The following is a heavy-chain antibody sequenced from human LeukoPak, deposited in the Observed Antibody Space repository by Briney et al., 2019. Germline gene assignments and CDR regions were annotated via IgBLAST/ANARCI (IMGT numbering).Heavy chain of an antibody. CDR3: ARDRGRYYYMDV. CDR1: GGSFSSYY. D-gene: IGHD3-10*01. Sequence: SETLSLTCAVYGGSFSSYYWSWIRQPPGKGLEWIGYIYYSGSTNYNPSLKSRVTISVDTSKNQFSLKLSSVTAADTAVYYCARDRGRYYYMDVWGKGTTVTVSS. J-gene: IGHJ6*03. V-gene: IGHV4-59*01. CDR2: IYYSGST.